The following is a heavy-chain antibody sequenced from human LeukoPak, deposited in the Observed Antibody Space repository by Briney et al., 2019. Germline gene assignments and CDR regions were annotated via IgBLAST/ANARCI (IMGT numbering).Heavy chain of an antibody. D-gene: IGHD2-2*02. Sequence: GGSLRLSCAASGFTFSSYSMNWVRQAPGKGLEWVSYISSSSGTIYYADSMKGRFTISRDNAKNSLYLQMNSLRAEDTAVYYCAREGCSSTSCYMAWWFDPWGQGTLVTVSS. CDR3: AREGCSSTSCYMAWWFDP. J-gene: IGHJ5*02. CDR1: GFTFSSYS. CDR2: ISSSSGTI. V-gene: IGHV3-48*04.